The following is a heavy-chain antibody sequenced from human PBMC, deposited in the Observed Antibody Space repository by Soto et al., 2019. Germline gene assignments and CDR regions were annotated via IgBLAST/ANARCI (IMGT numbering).Heavy chain of an antibody. CDR1: GYTFTSYG. V-gene: IGHV1-8*02. Sequence: GASVKVSCKASGYTFTSYGISWVRQAPGQGLEWMGWMNPNSGNTGYAQKFQGRVTMTRNTSISTAYMELSSLRSEDTAVYYCARGITIFGVVPGWGQGTLVTVSS. CDR3: ARGITIFGVVPG. CDR2: MNPNSGNT. J-gene: IGHJ4*02. D-gene: IGHD3-3*01.